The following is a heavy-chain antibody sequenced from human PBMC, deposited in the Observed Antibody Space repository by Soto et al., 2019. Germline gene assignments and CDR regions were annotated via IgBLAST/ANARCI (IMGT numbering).Heavy chain of an antibody. D-gene: IGHD6-13*01. CDR1: GFTFSSYA. Sequence: QVQLVESGGGVVQPGRSLRLSCAASGFTFSSYAMHWVRQAPGKGLEWVALISYDGSNKYYADSVKGRFTISRDNSKNTAYMEMNSLRTEDTAVYYCASFVAIAVTWWHFDLWGLGTLVTVSS. CDR2: ISYDGSNK. CDR3: ASFVAIAVTWWHFDL. J-gene: IGHJ2*01. V-gene: IGHV3-30*03.